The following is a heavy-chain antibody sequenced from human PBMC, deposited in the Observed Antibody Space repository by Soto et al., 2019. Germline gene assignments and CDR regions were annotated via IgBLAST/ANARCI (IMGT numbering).Heavy chain of an antibody. J-gene: IGHJ5*02. CDR1: GGTFSSYA. CDR2: IIPIFGTA. V-gene: IGHV1-69*01. Sequence: QVQLVQSGAEVKKPGSSVKVSCKASGGTFSSYAISWVRQAPGQGLEWMGGIIPIFGTANYAQKFQGRVTITADESTSPAYMELSSLRSEDTAVYYCASDQSLLWFGEFFPASPLDPWGQGTLVTVSS. CDR3: ASDQSLLWFGEFFPASPLDP. D-gene: IGHD3-10*01.